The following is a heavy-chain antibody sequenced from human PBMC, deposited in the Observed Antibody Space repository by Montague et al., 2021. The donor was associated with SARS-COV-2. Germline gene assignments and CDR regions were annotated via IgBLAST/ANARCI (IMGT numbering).Heavy chain of an antibody. CDR1: GGSFSGYY. V-gene: IGHV4-34*01. CDR2: SNHSGGT. Sequence: SETLSLTCAVYGGSFSGYYWSWIRRPPGKGLEWIGESNHSGGTNYNPYLKGRVTISVDTSKNQFSLKLTSVTAADTAVYYCARGLSGSYSGGWVPVALFDFYHXMDVW. D-gene: IGHD6-25*01. CDR3: ARGLSGSYSGGWVPVALFDFYHXMDV. J-gene: IGHJ6*03.